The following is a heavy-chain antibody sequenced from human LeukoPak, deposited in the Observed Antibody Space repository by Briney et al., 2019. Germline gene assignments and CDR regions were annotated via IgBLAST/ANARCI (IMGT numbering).Heavy chain of an antibody. CDR3: VIDYGDYGGY. CDR1: GFSFSSNW. Sequence: GGSLRLSCAAPGFSFSSNWMGWVRQAPGKGLEWVAHIKRDGSQKYYLDSVKGRFTISRDNAKNSLYLQMNSLRVEDTAVYYCVIDYGDYGGYWGQGTLVTVSS. V-gene: IGHV3-7*01. D-gene: IGHD4-17*01. CDR2: IKRDGSQK. J-gene: IGHJ4*02.